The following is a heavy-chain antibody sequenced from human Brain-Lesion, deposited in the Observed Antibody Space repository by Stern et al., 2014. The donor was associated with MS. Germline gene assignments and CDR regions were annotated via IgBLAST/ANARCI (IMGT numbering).Heavy chain of an antibody. D-gene: IGHD3-22*01. CDR1: GGSINSGGSY. CDR2: IYYTGSA. V-gene: IGHV4-31*01. J-gene: IGHJ4*02. Sequence: VQLEESGPGLVKPSQTLPLTCTVSGGSINSGGSYWSWIRPSPAKGLEWIGNIYYTGSAYYDPSLKSLLIMSIDTSKNQFSLNLNSVTAADTAVYYCARGARYSDSSGYYFYFDYWGQGTLVTVSS. CDR3: ARGARYSDSSGYYFYFDY.